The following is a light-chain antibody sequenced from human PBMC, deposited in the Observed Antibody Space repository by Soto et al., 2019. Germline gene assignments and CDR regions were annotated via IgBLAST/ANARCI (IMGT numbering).Light chain of an antibody. J-gene: IGKJ1*01. CDR3: QQFKSYSRA. CDR2: SAS. Sequence: DIQMTQSPSTLSASVGDRVTITCRASQSISSWLAWYQQKPGKAPDLLIYSASTLQSGVPSTFSGSGSGTEFTPTISSLQPEDFGTYYCQQFKSYSRAFGQGTKVDIK. V-gene: IGKV1-5*01. CDR1: QSISSW.